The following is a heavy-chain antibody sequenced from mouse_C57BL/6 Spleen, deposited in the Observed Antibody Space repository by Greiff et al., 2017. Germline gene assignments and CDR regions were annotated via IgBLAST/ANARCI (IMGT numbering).Heavy chain of an antibody. CDR3: ARAGVTTYYDMED. J-gene: IGHJ4*01. D-gene: IGHD2-12*01. CDR2: ISSGSSTI. CDR1: GFTFSDYG. Sequence: EVQLQESGGGLVKPGGSLKLSCAASGFTFSDYGMHWVRQAPEKGLEWVAYISSGSSTIYYADTVKGRFTISRDNAKNTLFLQMTSLRSEDTAMYYCARAGVTTYYDMEDWGQGASVTVAS. V-gene: IGHV5-17*01.